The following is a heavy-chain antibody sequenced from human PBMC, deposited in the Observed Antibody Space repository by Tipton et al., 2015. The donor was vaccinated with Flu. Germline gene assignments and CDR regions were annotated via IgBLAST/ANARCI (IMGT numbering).Heavy chain of an antibody. V-gene: IGHV3-30*19. D-gene: IGHD3-10*01. J-gene: IGHJ4*02. Sequence: SLRLSCAASGLTVSPSTIHRVRQAPGKGLEWVAFLSSDGINGYYTDSVKGRFPVSRDNSMNTVYLQMNSLRGEDAALYYCVSETERGGSSLDYWGQGTLVTVSS. CDR2: LSSDGING. CDR3: VSETERGGSSLDY. CDR1: GLTVSPST.